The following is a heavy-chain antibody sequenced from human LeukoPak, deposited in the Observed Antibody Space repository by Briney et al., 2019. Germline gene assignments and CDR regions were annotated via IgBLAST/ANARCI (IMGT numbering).Heavy chain of an antibody. V-gene: IGHV4-34*01. Sequence: SETLSLTCAVYGGSFSGYYWSWIRQPAGKGLEWIGEINHSGSTNYNPSLKSRVTISVDTSKNQFSLKLSSVTAADTAVYYCASGVGRVVVIGYYYLDLWGNGTTVTVSS. CDR3: ASGVGRVVVIGYYYLDL. CDR2: INHSGST. J-gene: IGHJ6*03. D-gene: IGHD3-22*01. CDR1: GGSFSGYY.